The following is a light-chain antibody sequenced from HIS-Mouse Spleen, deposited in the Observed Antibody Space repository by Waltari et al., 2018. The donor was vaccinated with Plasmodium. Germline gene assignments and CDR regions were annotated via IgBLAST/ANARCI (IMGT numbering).Light chain of an antibody. CDR1: ALPTKY. V-gene: IGLV3-10*01. J-gene: IGLJ3*02. CDR3: YSTDSSGNHRV. CDR2: EDS. Sequence: SYELTQPPSVSVSPGQTARITCPGDALPTKYAYWYQQKSGKAPVLVIYEDSKRPSGIPVRFSGSSSGTMATLTISGAQVEDEADYYCYSTDSSGNHRVFGGGTKLTVL.